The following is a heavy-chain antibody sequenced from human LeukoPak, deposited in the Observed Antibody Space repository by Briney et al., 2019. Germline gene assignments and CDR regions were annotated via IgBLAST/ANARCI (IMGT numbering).Heavy chain of an antibody. D-gene: IGHD5-12*01. CDR2: ISSGSSNHI. CDR3: ARDGVLSYSGYDRPDNGFDY. J-gene: IGHJ4*02. V-gene: IGHV3-21*01. Sequence: GGSLRLSCAASRFTFSSYSMNWVRQAPGKGLEWVSFISSGSSNHIYYADSVRGRFTISRDNAKNSLYLQMNSLRAEDTAVYYCARDGVLSYSGYDRPDNGFDYWGQGTLVTVSS. CDR1: RFTFSSYS.